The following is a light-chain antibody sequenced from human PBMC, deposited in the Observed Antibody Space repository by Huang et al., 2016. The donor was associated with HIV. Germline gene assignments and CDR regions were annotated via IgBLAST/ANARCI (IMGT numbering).Light chain of an antibody. CDR3: QQRNNWPRT. CDR2: DAF. CDR1: QSVSSY. V-gene: IGKV3-11*01. J-gene: IGKJ1*01. Sequence: EIVLTQSPATLSLSPGERATLTCRANQSVSSYLAWFQQKRGQAPRIRIYDAFDRAPCSPERCIGSGSWTDFTLTISNVEPEDFAVFYCQQRNNWPRTFGQGTKVEI.